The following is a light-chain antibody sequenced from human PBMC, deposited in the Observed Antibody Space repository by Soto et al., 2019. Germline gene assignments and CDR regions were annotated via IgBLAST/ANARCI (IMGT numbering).Light chain of an antibody. CDR3: KQYNNWPIT. CDR2: GAY. Sequence: EIVLTQSPGTLSLSPGERATLSCRASQSVGSSYLAWYQQKPGQAHRLLIYGAYSRTTGIPDRFSGSGSGTDFTLTIKRLEPEDSAVYYCKQYNNWPITFGQGTRLEIK. CDR1: QSVGSSY. V-gene: IGKV3-20*01. J-gene: IGKJ5*01.